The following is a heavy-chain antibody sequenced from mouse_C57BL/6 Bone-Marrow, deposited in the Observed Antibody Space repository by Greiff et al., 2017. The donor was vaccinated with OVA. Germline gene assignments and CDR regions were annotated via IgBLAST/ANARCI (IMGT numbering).Heavy chain of an antibody. CDR2: IDPNSGGT. D-gene: IGHD2-3*01. CDR1: GYTFTSYW. CDR3: ARRGGYYVSWFAY. J-gene: IGHJ3*01. V-gene: IGHV1-72*01. Sequence: VQLQQPGAELVKPGASVKLSCKASGYTFTSYWMHWVKQRPGRGLERIGRIDPNSGGTKYNEKFKSKATLTVDKPSSTAYMQLSSLTSEDSAVYYCARRGGYYVSWFAYWGQGTLVTVSA.